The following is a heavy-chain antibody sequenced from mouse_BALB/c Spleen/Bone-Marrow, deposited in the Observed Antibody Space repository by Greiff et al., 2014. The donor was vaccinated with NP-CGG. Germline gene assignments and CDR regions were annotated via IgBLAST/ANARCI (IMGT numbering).Heavy chain of an antibody. CDR3: ARSDSSSDYFDY. D-gene: IGHD1-1*01. CDR2: ISSGSSAI. J-gene: IGHJ2*01. CDR1: GFTFSSFG. Sequence: EVMLVESGGGLVQPGGSRKLSCAASGFTFSSFGMHWVRQAPEKGLEWVAYISSGSSAIYYADTVMGRFTISRDNPKNTLFLQMTSLRSEDTAMYYCARSDSSSDYFDYWGQGTTLTVSS. V-gene: IGHV5-17*02.